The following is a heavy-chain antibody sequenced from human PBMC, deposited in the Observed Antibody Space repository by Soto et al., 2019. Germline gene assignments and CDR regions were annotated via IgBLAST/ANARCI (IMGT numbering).Heavy chain of an antibody. J-gene: IGHJ5*02. CDR1: GGSISSGDYY. CDR3: ATSLRFLEWLPRFDP. CDR2: IYYSGST. D-gene: IGHD3-3*01. Sequence: PSETLSLTCTVSGGSISSGDYYWSWIRQPPGKGLEWIGYIYYSGSTYYNPSLKSRVTISVDTSKNQFSLKLSSVTAADTAVYYCATSLRFLEWLPRFDPWGQGTLVTVSS. V-gene: IGHV4-30-4*01.